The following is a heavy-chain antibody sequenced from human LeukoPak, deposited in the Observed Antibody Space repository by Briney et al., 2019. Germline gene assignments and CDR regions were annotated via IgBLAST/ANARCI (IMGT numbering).Heavy chain of an antibody. CDR3: ASTRPVLRFLEWLLESTFDY. CDR2: INHSGST. J-gene: IGHJ4*02. Sequence: SETLSLTCAVYGGSLSGYYWSWIRQPPGKGLEWIGEINHSGSTNYNPSLKSRVTISVDTSKNQFSLKLSSVTAADTAVYYCASTRPVLRFLEWLLESTFDYWGQGTLVTVSS. D-gene: IGHD3-3*01. CDR1: GGSLSGYY. V-gene: IGHV4-34*01.